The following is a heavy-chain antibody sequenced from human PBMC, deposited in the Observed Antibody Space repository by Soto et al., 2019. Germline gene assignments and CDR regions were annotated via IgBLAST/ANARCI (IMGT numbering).Heavy chain of an antibody. V-gene: IGHV1-46*02. Sequence: ASVKVSCKASGYTFNSYYMHWVRQAPGQGLEWMGIINPSGGSTSYAQKFQGRVTMTRDTSTSTVYMELSSLRSEDTAVYYCARDGPGIAVDFWGQGTLVTVSS. CDR3: ARDGPGIAVDF. J-gene: IGHJ4*02. CDR1: GYTFNSYY. CDR2: INPSGGST. D-gene: IGHD6-19*01.